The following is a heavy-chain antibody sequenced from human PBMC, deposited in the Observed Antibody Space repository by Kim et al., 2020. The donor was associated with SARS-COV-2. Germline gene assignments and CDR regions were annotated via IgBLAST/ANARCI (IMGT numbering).Heavy chain of an antibody. CDR2: INHSGST. Sequence: SETLSLTCAVYGGSFSGYYWSWIRQPPGKGLEWIGEINHSGSTNYNPSLKSRVTISVDTSKNQFSLKLSSVTAAATAVYYCARGLTVTRFYPYYYGMDV. CDR1: GGSFSGYY. V-gene: IGHV4-34*01. CDR3: ARGLTVTRFYPYYYGMDV. D-gene: IGHD4-17*01. J-gene: IGHJ6*01.